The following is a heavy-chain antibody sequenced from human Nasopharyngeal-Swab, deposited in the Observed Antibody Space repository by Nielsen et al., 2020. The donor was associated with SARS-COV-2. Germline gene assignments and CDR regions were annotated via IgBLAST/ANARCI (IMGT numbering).Heavy chain of an antibody. J-gene: IGHJ3*02. CDR3: TRAEFQLRPDAFDI. Sequence: LSLTCTASGFTFGDYAMSWVRQAPGKGLEWVGFIRSKAYGGTTEYAASVKGRFTISRDDSKSIAYLQMNSLKTEDTAVYYCTRAEFQLRPDAFDIWGQGTMVTVSS. D-gene: IGHD1-26*01. CDR2: IRSKAYGGTT. V-gene: IGHV3-49*04. CDR1: GFTFGDYA.